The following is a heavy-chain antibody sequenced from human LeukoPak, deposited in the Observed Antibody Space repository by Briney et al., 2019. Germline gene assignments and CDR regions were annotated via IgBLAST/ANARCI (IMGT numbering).Heavy chain of an antibody. V-gene: IGHV4-59*08. CDR1: GGSISIYY. D-gene: IGHD4-17*01. CDR2: IYYSGST. J-gene: IGHJ4*02. Sequence: SETLSLTCTLSGGSISIYYWSWIRQPPGKGLEWIGYIYYSGSTNYNPSLKSRVTISVDTSKNQFSLKLSSVTAADTAVYYCARVSSDYGDYGSFDYWGQGTLVTVSS. CDR3: ARVSSDYGDYGSFDY.